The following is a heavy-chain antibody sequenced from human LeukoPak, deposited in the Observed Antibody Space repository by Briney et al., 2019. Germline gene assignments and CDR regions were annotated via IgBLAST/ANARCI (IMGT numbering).Heavy chain of an antibody. CDR1: GFTFSSYG. D-gene: IGHD2-15*01. CDR3: AKGGDCSGGSCYYFDY. CDR2: ISYDGSNK. J-gene: IGHJ4*02. Sequence: GRSLRLSCAASGFTFSSYGMHWVRQAPGKGLEWVAVISYDGSNKYYADSVKGRFTISRDNSKNTLYLQMNSLRAEDTAVYYCAKGGDCSGGSCYYFDYWGQGTLVTVSS. V-gene: IGHV3-30*18.